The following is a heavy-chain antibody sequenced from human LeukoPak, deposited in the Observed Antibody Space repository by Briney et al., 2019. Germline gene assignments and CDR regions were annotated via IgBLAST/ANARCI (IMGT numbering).Heavy chain of an antibody. D-gene: IGHD6-19*01. CDR3: ARDQFSRWLVPHYYYYYGMDV. CDR1: GDSVSSNSAA. V-gene: IGHV6-1*01. CDR2: TYYRSKWYN. J-gene: IGHJ6*02. Sequence: SQTLSLTCAISGDSVSSNSAAWNWIRQSPSRGLEWLVRTYYRSKWYNDYAVSVKSRITINPDTSKNQFSLQLNSVTPEDTAVYYCARDQFSRWLVPHYYYYYGMDVWGQGTTVTVSS.